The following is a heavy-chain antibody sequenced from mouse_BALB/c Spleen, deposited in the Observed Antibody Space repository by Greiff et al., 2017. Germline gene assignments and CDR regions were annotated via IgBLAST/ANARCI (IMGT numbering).Heavy chain of an antibody. CDR2: IYPGNSDT. D-gene: IGHD1-1*01. CDR1: GYTFTSYW. Sequence: VQLQQSGTVLARPGASVKMSCKASGYTFTSYWMHWVKQRPGQGLEWIGAIYPGNSDTSYNQKFKGKAKLTAVTSTSTAYMELSSLTNEDSAVYYCTYYGSSYGGFAYWGQGTLVTVSA. J-gene: IGHJ3*01. CDR3: TYYGSSYGGFAY. V-gene: IGHV1-5*01.